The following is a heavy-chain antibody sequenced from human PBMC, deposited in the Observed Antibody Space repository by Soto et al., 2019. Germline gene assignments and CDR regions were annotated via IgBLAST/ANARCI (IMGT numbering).Heavy chain of an antibody. D-gene: IGHD2-15*01. CDR3: ARFKGCSGGSCYPYFDY. CDR1: GFTFNSYA. CDR2: ISNDGSNK. Sequence: QVQLVESGGGVVQPGRSLRLSCAASGFTFNSYAMHWVRQAPGKGLEWVAVISNDGSNKYYADSVKGRFTISRDNSKNTLYLQMNSMRAEDTAVYYCARFKGCSGGSCYPYFDYWGQGTLVTVSS. J-gene: IGHJ4*02. V-gene: IGHV3-30-3*01.